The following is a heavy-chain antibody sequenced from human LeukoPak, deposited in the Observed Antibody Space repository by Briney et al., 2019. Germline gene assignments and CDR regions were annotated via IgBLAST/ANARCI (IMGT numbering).Heavy chain of an antibody. V-gene: IGHV4-38-2*02. Sequence: SETLSLTCTVSGYSISRGYYWGWIRQPPGKGLEGIGSIYHSWSTYYHPSLKSRVTISVDTSKNQFSLKLSSVTAADTAVYYCARVGIAAAKEGCDYWGQGTLVTVSS. CDR1: GYSISRGYY. CDR3: ARVGIAAAKEGCDY. J-gene: IGHJ4*02. CDR2: IYHSWST. D-gene: IGHD6-13*01.